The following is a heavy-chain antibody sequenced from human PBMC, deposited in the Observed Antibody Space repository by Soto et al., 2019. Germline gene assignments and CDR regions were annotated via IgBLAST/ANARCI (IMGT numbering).Heavy chain of an antibody. Sequence: VGSLRLSCAVSGFPFSFYGFHWVRQSPGKGLEWLGVIVSDGSAIYHADSLEGRFFISRDNSKDILYLQMNSLRVEDTAVYYCARDDAFDNENGFDMWGQGTMVTVSS. CDR1: GFPFSFYG. D-gene: IGHD3-3*02. CDR3: ARDDAFDNENGFDM. V-gene: IGHV3-33*01. CDR2: IVSDGSAI. J-gene: IGHJ3*02.